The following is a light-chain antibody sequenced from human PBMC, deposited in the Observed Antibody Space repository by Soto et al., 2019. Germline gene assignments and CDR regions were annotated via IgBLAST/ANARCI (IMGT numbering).Light chain of an antibody. CDR1: QSISSY. CDR2: AAS. Sequence: DIQITQTKTALAASVAERATTTCRASQSISSYLNWYQQKPGKAPKLLIYAASSLQSGVPSRFSGSGSGTDFTLTISSLQPEDFATYYCQQSYSTPQTFGQGTKVDI. V-gene: IGKV1-39*01. J-gene: IGKJ2*01. CDR3: QQSYSTPQT.